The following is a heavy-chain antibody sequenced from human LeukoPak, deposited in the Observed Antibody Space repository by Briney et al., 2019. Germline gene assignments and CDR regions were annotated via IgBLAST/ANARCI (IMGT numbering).Heavy chain of an antibody. CDR3: ARLYYYGSGIYSAISYYFDY. CDR1: GYRFTTYW. D-gene: IGHD3-10*01. J-gene: IGHJ4*02. V-gene: IGHV5-51*01. Sequence: GESLNISCKGTGYRFTTYWIGGERQMPGKGLEWMGIIFLGASETICSPSLQGQFRISAAKSISTACLQWCSLKASDTAILYCARLYYYGSGIYSAISYYFDYSGQGTLGTVSS. CDR2: IFLGASET.